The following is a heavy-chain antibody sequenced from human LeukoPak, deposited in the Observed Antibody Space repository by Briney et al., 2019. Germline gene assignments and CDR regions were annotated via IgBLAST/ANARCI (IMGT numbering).Heavy chain of an antibody. CDR3: ARRPGYCSSTSCYGYYFDY. J-gene: IGHJ4*02. D-gene: IGHD2-2*03. CDR2: IYPGDSDT. V-gene: IGHV5-51*01. CDR1: GYSFTSYW. Sequence: KNGESLKISWKGSGYSFTSYWIGWVRQIPGKGLGWMGIIYPGDSDTRCSPSFQGQVTISADKSNNTAYLQWSSLKASDTAMYYCARRPGYCSSTSCYGYYFDYWGQGTLVTVSS.